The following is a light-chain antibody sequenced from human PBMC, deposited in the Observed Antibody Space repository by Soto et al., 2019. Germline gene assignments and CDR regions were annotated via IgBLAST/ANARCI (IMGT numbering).Light chain of an antibody. CDR1: SGTIVSNF. V-gene: IGLV6-57*04. J-gene: IGLJ2*01. CDR3: QSYDSSNVV. CDR2: EDD. Sequence: LTQPHSVSESPGKTVTISCTRSSGTIVSNFVQWFQQRPGSVPTAVIFEDDQRPSGVPDRFSGSIDSSSNSASLTISGLKPEDEADYYCQSYDSSNVVFGGGTKLTVL.